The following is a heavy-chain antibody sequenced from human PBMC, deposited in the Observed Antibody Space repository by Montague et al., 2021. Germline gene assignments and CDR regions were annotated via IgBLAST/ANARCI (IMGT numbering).Heavy chain of an antibody. CDR3: ARRTHYPVSWEWDSDN. V-gene: IGHV4-39*02. Sequence: SETLSLTCTVSGDSINSWTYSWGCFRKPPGKGLEWIGYIDSRWISYYTPSLKSRVAISLDTSINHFSLRLTSVTATDTAIYFRARRTHYPVSWEWDSDNWGQGSLVSVAS. CDR2: IDSRWIS. J-gene: IGHJ4*02. D-gene: IGHD1-26*01. CDR1: GDSINSWTYS.